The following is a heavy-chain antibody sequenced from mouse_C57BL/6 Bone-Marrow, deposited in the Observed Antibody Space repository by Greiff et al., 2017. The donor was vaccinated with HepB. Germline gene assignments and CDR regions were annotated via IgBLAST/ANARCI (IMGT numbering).Heavy chain of an antibody. V-gene: IGHV1-69*01. Sequence: VQLQQPGAELVMPGASVKLSCKASGYTFTSYWMHWVKQRPGQGLEWIGEIDPSDSYTNYNQKFKGKSTLTVDKSSSTAYMQLSSLTSEDSAVYYCAVLLRPHFDYWGQGTTLTVSS. CDR1: GYTFTSYW. CDR2: IDPSDSYT. D-gene: IGHD1-1*01. CDR3: AVLLRPHFDY. J-gene: IGHJ2*01.